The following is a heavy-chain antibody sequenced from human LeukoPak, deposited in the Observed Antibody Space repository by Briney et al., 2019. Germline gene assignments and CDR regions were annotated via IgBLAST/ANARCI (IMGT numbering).Heavy chain of an antibody. CDR3: ARRKWLRLRGVFDY. J-gene: IGHJ4*02. CDR1: GGSFSGYY. Sequence: SETLSLTCAVYGGSFSGYYWSWIRQPPGKGLEWIGEINYSGSTNYNPSLKSRVAISVDTSKNQFSLTLSSVTAADTAVYYCARRKWLRLRGVFDYWGQGTLVTVSS. D-gene: IGHD5-12*01. V-gene: IGHV4-34*01. CDR2: INYSGST.